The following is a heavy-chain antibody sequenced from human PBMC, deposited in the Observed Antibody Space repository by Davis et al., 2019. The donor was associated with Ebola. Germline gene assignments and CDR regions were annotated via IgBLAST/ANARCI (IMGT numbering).Heavy chain of an antibody. V-gene: IGHV3-74*01. CDR2: IKSDGSTI. J-gene: IGHJ4*02. CDR3: ARGGVVVPAALDY. Sequence: HTGGSLRLSCAASGFSFSSYWMHWVRQAPGKGLVWVSRIKSDGSTISYADSVKGRFTISRDNAKNTLYLQMNSLRAEDTAVYYCARGGVVVPAALDYWGQGTLVTVSS. CDR1: GFSFSSYW. D-gene: IGHD2-2*01.